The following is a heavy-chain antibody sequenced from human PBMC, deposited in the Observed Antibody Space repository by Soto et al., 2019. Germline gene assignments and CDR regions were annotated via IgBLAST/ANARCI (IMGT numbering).Heavy chain of an antibody. CDR1: GGTFSSYA. D-gene: IGHD2-2*01. J-gene: IGHJ6*02. CDR2: ITPIFGTA. Sequence: QVQLVQSGAEVKKPGSSVKVSCKASGGTFSSYAISWVRQAPGQGLEWMGGITPIFGTANYAQKFQGRVTITADKSTSTAYMELSSLRSEATAVYYCARRVGCCSTSCYYYYYGMDVWGQGTTVTVSS. CDR3: ARRVGCCSTSCYYYYYGMDV. V-gene: IGHV1-69*06.